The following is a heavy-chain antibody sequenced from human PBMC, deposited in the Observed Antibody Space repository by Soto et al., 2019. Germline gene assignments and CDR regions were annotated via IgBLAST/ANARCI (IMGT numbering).Heavy chain of an antibody. CDR2: LYYSGST. D-gene: IGHD2-15*01. CDR1: GGSISSSSYY. Sequence: QLQLQESGPGLVKPSETLSLTCTVSGGSISSSSYYWGWIRQPPGQGLEWIGSLYYSGSTYYNPSLKSRVTIAVDTSKNQFSLQLSSVTAADTAVDYCATQRWSGGSGYRRADYDYGMDVWGQGTTVTVSS. CDR3: ATQRWSGGSGYRRADYDYGMDV. V-gene: IGHV4-39*01. J-gene: IGHJ6*02.